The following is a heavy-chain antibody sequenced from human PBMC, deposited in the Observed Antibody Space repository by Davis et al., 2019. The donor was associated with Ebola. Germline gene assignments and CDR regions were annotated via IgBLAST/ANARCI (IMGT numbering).Heavy chain of an antibody. Sequence: SETLSLTCTVSGGSISSYYWSWVRQPPGKRLEWIGYSHYSGSTNYNPSLKSRVTISTDTSRGQFSLTLSSVTAADTAVSYCAREGFDIWGQGTLVTVSS. J-gene: IGHJ3*02. V-gene: IGHV4-59*01. CDR2: SHYSGST. CDR3: AREGFDI. CDR1: GGSISSYY.